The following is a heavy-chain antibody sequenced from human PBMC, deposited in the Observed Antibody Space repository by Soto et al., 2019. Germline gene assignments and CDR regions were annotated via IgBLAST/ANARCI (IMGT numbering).Heavy chain of an antibody. Sequence: GGSLRLSCVGSGFTFSTYSINWFRQATGKGLEWVSSISGRSDIYYADSVKGRFTISRDNAKNSVSLQMNSLRAEDTAVYYCAREYTAWPLAYGLDVWGQGTTVTVSS. D-gene: IGHD2-2*02. J-gene: IGHJ6*02. CDR1: GFTFSTYS. CDR3: AREYTAWPLAYGLDV. CDR2: ISGRSDI. V-gene: IGHV3-21*01.